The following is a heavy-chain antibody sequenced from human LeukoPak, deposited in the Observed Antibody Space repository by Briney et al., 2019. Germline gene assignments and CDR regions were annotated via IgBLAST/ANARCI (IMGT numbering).Heavy chain of an antibody. J-gene: IGHJ5*02. D-gene: IGHD3-16*01. CDR2: IEEDGSEI. V-gene: IGHV3-7*01. Sequence: GGSLRLSCAASGFTFSSYWMTWVRQAPGKGLQWVANIEEDGSEIYYVDSVKGRFTISRDNAKNSLYLQMNSLRAEDTALYYCAKGVYSYPSWGQGTLVTVSS. CDR3: AKGVYSYPS. CDR1: GFTFSSYW.